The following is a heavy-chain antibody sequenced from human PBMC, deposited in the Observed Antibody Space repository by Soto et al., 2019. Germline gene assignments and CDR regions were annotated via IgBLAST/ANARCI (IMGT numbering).Heavy chain of an antibody. D-gene: IGHD3-9*01. J-gene: IGHJ4*02. CDR3: ARHAKYYDILTGYSGAWYFDY. CDR1: GGSISSYY. V-gene: IGHV4-59*08. CDR2: IYYSGST. Sequence: PSETLSLTCTVSGGSISSYYWSWIRQPPGKGLEWIGYIYYSGSTNYNPSPKSRVTISVDTSKNQFSLKLSSVTAADTAVYYCARHAKYYDILTGYSGAWYFDYWGQGTLVTVSS.